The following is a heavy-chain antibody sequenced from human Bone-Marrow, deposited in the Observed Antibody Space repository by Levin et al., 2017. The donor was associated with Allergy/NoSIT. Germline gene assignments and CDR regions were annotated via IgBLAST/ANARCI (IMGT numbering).Heavy chain of an antibody. Sequence: GESLKISCAASGFTFDNYAMTWVRQAAGKGLEWVSGITGSGGSTYYADSVKGRFTISRDNSENTLYLQMDSLRAEDTATYYCARGGWFRDYWGQGTLVIVSS. J-gene: IGHJ4*02. CDR1: GFTFDNYA. D-gene: IGHD6-19*01. V-gene: IGHV3-23*01. CDR3: ARGGWFRDY. CDR2: ITGSGGST.